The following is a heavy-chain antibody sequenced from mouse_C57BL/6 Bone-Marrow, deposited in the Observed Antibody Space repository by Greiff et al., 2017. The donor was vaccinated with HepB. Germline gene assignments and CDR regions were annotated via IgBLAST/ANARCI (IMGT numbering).Heavy chain of an antibody. CDR3: ARRGVTRYWYFDV. CDR2: INPGSGGT. CDR1: GYAFTNYL. D-gene: IGHD2-1*01. Sequence: QVQLQQSGAELVRPGTSVKVSCKASGYAFTNYLIEWVKQRPGQGLEWIGVINPGSGGTNYNEKFKGKATLTADKSSSTAYMQLSSLTSEDSAVYFCARRGVTRYWYFDVWGTGTTVTVPS. V-gene: IGHV1-54*01. J-gene: IGHJ1*03.